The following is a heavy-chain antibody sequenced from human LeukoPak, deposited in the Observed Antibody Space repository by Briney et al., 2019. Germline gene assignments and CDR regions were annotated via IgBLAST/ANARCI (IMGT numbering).Heavy chain of an antibody. CDR2: IYYSGST. D-gene: IGHD4-23*01. Sequence: KPSETLSLTCTVSGGSISSGGYYWSWIRQHPGKGLEWIGYIYYSGSTYYNPSLKSRVTVSVDSSKNQFSLKLSSVTAADTAVYYCARVATTVVTFDYWGQGTLVTVSS. J-gene: IGHJ4*02. CDR1: GGSISSGGYY. V-gene: IGHV4-31*03. CDR3: ARVATTVVTFDY.